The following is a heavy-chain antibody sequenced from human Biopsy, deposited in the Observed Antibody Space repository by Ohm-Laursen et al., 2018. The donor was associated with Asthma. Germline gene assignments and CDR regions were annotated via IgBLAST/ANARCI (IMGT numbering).Heavy chain of an antibody. CDR3: ARKAGSCISRTCYSLDF. Sequence: SSVKVSCKSLGGTFNTYVIGWVRQAPGQGLEWMGGINSVFGTTTYPQKFQDRVTITADDSTSTVYMGLSSLRSEDTAVYYCARKAGSCISRTCYSLDFWGQGTLVTVSS. V-gene: IGHV1-69*01. J-gene: IGHJ4*02. CDR2: INSVFGTT. D-gene: IGHD2-2*01. CDR1: GGTFNTYV.